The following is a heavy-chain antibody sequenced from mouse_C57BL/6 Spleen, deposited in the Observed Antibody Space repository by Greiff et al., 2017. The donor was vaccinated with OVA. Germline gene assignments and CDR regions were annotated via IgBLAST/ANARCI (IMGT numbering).Heavy chain of an antibody. V-gene: IGHV5-17*01. J-gene: IGHJ4*01. D-gene: IGHD5-1-1*01. CDR2: ISSGSSTI. CDR1: GFTFSDYG. Sequence: ESGGGLVKPGGSLKLSCAASGFTFSDYGMHWVRQAPEKGLEWVAYISSGSSTIYYADTVKGRFTISRDNAKNTLFLQMTSLRSEDTAMYYCAVSDTSPMDYWGQGTSVTVSS. CDR3: AVSDTSPMDY.